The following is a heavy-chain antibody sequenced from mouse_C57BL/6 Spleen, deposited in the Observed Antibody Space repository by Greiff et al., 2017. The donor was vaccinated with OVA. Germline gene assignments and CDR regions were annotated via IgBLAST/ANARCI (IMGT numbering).Heavy chain of an antibody. CDR1: GYAFSSYW. V-gene: IGHV1-80*01. J-gene: IGHJ2*01. Sequence: VKVVESGAELVKPGASVKISCKASGYAFSSYWMNWVKQRPGKGLEWIGQIYPGDGDTNYNGKFKGKATLTADKSSSTAYMQLSSLTSEDSAVYFCARGEDYDYFDYWGQGTTLTVSS. CDR2: IYPGDGDT. D-gene: IGHD2-4*01. CDR3: ARGEDYDYFDY.